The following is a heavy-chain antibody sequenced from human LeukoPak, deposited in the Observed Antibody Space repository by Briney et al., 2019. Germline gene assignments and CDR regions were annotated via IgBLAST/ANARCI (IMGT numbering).Heavy chain of an antibody. CDR3: AKTDPADWYYFDY. Sequence: PWGVLRLSCAASGFTFSSYWMHWVRQAPGEGLEWVSAINGRGGSTFYADSVKGRFTISRDNSKNTLYLQMNTLRAEDTAVYYCAKTDPADWYYFDYWGQGTLVTVSS. V-gene: IGHV3-23*01. D-gene: IGHD3-9*01. J-gene: IGHJ4*02. CDR2: INGRGGST. CDR1: GFTFSSYW.